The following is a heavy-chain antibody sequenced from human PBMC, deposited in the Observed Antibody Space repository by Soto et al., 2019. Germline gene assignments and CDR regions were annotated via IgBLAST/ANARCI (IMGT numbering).Heavy chain of an antibody. CDR1: GYRFTSYA. D-gene: IGHD3-22*01. J-gene: IGHJ6*02. CDR2: INAGNGNT. Sequence: GASVKVSCTASGYRFTSYAMHWVRQAPGQRLEWMGWINAGNGNTKYSQKFQGRVTITRDTSASTAYMELSSLRSEDTAVYYCAKERSYYDSSGYRRSYYYGMDVWGQGTTVTVS. V-gene: IGHV1-3*01. CDR3: AKERSYYDSSGYRRSYYYGMDV.